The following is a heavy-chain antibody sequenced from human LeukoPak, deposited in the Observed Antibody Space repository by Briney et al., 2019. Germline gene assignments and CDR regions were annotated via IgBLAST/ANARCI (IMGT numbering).Heavy chain of an antibody. Sequence: GGSLRLSCAASGFTFSSYSMNWVRQAPGKGLEWVSYISSSSSTIYYADSVKGRFTISRDNAKNSLYLQMNSLRAEDTAVYSCARDPSSALYYFDYWGQGTLVTVSS. D-gene: IGHD6-19*01. CDR3: ARDPSSALYYFDY. CDR2: ISSSSSTI. V-gene: IGHV3-48*01. CDR1: GFTFSSYS. J-gene: IGHJ4*02.